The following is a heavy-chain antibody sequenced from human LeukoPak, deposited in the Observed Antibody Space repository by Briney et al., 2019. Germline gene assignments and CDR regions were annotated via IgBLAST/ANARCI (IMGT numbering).Heavy chain of an antibody. J-gene: IGHJ3*02. CDR2: IIPIFSTA. CDR1: GGTFSSYA. D-gene: IGHD3-22*01. Sequence: SVKVSCKASGGTFSSYAISWVRQAPGQGLEWMGRIIPIFSTANYAQKFQGRVTITTDESTSTAYMELSSLRSEDTAVYYCARGFTTTKKQNAFDIWGQGTMVTVSS. CDR3: ARGFTTTKKQNAFDI. V-gene: IGHV1-69*05.